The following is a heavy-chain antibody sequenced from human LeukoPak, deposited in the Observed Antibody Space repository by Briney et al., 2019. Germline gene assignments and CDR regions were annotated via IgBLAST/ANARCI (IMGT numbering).Heavy chain of an antibody. CDR1: GFTFSSYA. CDR2: ISGSGGST. V-gene: IGHV3-23*01. J-gene: IGHJ4*02. CDR3: AKANWVSNADAVW. Sequence: PGGSLRLSCAASGFTFSSYAMSWVRQAPGKGLEWVSAISGSGGSTYYADSVKGRFTLSRDDSTNTVFLQLNNLRVEDTAIYYCAKANWVSNADAVWWGQGTQVTVSS. D-gene: IGHD7-27*01.